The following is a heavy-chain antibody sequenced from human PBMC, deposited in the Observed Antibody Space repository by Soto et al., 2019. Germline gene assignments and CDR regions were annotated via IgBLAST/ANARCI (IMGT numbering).Heavy chain of an antibody. D-gene: IGHD1-26*01. J-gene: IGHJ4*02. Sequence: EVQLVESGGGLVQPGGSLRLSCAASGLIFSSYWMTWVRQAPGKGLEWVANIKHDGSEKYYVDSAKGRFTISRDNAKNSVYLQMHSLRAEDTAAYYCAEGGSYHDYWGQGTLVTVFS. CDR2: IKHDGSEK. CDR3: AEGGSYHDY. CDR1: GLIFSSYW. V-gene: IGHV3-7*05.